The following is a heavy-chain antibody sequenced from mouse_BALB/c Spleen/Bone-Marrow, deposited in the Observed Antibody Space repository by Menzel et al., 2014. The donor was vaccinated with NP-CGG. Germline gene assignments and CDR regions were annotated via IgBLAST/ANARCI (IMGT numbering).Heavy chain of an antibody. J-gene: IGHJ3*01. Sequence: VTLKVSGVELVKPGASVKLSCTASGFNIKDTYMHWVKQRPEQGLEWIGRIDPANGNTKYDPKFQGKATITADTSSNTAYLQLSSLTSEDTAVYYCARRDDGYYTYWGQGTLVTVSA. V-gene: IGHV14-3*02. CDR2: IDPANGNT. D-gene: IGHD2-3*01. CDR1: GFNIKDTY. CDR3: ARRDDGYYTY.